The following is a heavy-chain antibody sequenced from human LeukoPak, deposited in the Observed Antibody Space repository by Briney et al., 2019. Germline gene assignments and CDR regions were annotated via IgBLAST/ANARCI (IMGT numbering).Heavy chain of an antibody. Sequence: GRSLRLSCAASGFTFSRYGMHWVRQTPGKGLEWVAVISYDASNKYYADSVKGRFTISRDNSKNTLYLQMNSLRAEDTAVYYCAKSHGYSYGFDYWGQGTLVTVSA. CDR2: ISYDASNK. CDR3: AKSHGYSYGFDY. V-gene: IGHV3-30*18. CDR1: GFTFSRYG. J-gene: IGHJ4*02. D-gene: IGHD5-18*01.